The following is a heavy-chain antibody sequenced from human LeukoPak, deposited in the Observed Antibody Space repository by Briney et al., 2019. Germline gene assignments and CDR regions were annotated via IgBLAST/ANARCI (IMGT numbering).Heavy chain of an antibody. CDR3: GRGNYYGVDI. CDR1: GFTFSNYW. V-gene: IGHV3-74*01. Sequence: PGGSLRLSCAASGFTFSNYWMHWVRQAPGKGLVWVSRTNSDGSTTGNADSVKGRFTISRDNAKNTLFLQLNSLRVEDTVVYYCGRGNYYGVDIWGQGTTVTVSS. CDR2: TNSDGSTT. J-gene: IGHJ6*02.